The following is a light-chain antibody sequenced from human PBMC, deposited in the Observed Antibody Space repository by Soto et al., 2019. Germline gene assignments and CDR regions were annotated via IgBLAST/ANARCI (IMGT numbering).Light chain of an antibody. CDR3: QSYDATTWV. J-gene: IGLJ3*02. CDR2: ENS. Sequence: NFMLTQPHSVSESPGKAVTISCTRSSGSIASNYVHWYQQRPGSAPTAVIYENSQRPSGVPDRFSGSIDSSSNSASLTISGLKTEDEADYYCQSYDATTWVFGGGTKLTVL. CDR1: SGSIASNY. V-gene: IGLV6-57*04.